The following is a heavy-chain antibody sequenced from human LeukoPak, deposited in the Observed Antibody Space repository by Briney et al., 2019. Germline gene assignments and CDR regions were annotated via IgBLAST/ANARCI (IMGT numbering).Heavy chain of an antibody. CDR3: ARGQSHDYDFWTGYRYNWFDP. J-gene: IGHJ5*02. Sequence: ASVKVSCKASGYTFTGYYMHWVRQAPGQGLEWMGRINPNSGGTNYAQKFQGRVTMTRDTSISTAYMELSRLRSDDTAVYYCARGQSHDYDFWTGYRYNWFDPWGQGTLVTVSS. D-gene: IGHD3-3*01. V-gene: IGHV1-2*06. CDR2: INPNSGGT. CDR1: GYTFTGYY.